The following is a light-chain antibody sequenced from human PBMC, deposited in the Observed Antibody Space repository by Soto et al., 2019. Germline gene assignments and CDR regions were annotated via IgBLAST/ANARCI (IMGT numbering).Light chain of an antibody. Sequence: EIVLTQSPDTLSLSPGERVTLSCRASQIVNNNFLAWYQQKPGQAPRLLIYGASNRPGGIPDKFSGSGSGTDFTFTINRLEPEDFAVYYCQQYGRSPNTFAQGTKLEI. CDR1: QIVNNNF. CDR2: GAS. J-gene: IGKJ2*01. CDR3: QQYGRSPNT. V-gene: IGKV3-20*01.